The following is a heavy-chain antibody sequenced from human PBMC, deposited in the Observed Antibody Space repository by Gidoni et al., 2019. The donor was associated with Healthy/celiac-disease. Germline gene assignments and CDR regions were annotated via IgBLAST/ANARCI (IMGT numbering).Heavy chain of an antibody. CDR1: GFTFSSYA. J-gene: IGHJ4*02. CDR3: ANSPRSTVTLYY. Sequence: EVQLLESGGGLVQPGGSLRLSCAASGFTFSSYAMSWVRQAPGKGLEWVSAISGSGGSTYYADSVKGRFTISRDNSKNTLYLQMNSLRAEDTAVYYCANSPRSTVTLYYWGQGTLVTVSS. V-gene: IGHV3-23*01. D-gene: IGHD4-4*01. CDR2: ISGSGGST.